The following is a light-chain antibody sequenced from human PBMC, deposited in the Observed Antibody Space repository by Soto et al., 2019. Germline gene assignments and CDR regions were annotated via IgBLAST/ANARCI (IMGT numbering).Light chain of an antibody. CDR1: QSIHSW. CDR3: QQYNAYPYT. CDR2: RAS. Sequence: DIQMTHYPSTLSASVGDKVTLTCLASQSIHSWLAWYQQKPGRTPKLLIYRASTLESGVPSRFSGSGSGTEFTLTITSIQPDDFATYYCQQYNAYPYTFGQGTKVDIK. J-gene: IGKJ2*01. V-gene: IGKV1-5*03.